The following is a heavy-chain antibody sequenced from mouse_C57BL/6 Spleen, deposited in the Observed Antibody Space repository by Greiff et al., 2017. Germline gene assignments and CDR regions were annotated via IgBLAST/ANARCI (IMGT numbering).Heavy chain of an antibody. CDR1: GYTFTSYW. CDR2: IDPSDSYT. J-gene: IGHJ1*03. CDR3: ARSGYDGSSYNWYFDV. D-gene: IGHD1-1*01. Sequence: QVQLQQPGAELVMPGASVKLSCKASGYTFTSYWMHWVKQRPGQGLEWIGEIDPSDSYTNYNQKFKGKSTLTVDKSSSTAYMQLSSLTSEDSAVYYCARSGYDGSSYNWYFDVWGTGTTVTVSS. V-gene: IGHV1-69*01.